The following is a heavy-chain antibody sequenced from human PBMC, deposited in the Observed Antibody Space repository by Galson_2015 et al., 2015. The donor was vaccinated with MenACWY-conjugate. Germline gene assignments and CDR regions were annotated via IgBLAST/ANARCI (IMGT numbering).Heavy chain of an antibody. V-gene: IGHV1-18*04. CDR1: GYTFTSYG. J-gene: IGHJ6*02. CDR2: ISAYNGNT. D-gene: IGHD3-3*01. Sequence: SVKVSCKASGYTFTSYGISWVRQAPGQGLEWMGWISAYNGNTNYAQKLQGRVTMTTDTSTSTAYMELRSLRSDDTAVYYCARDRSVFGVAMGDEHDYYGMDVWGQGTTVTVSS. CDR3: ARDRSVFGVAMGDEHDYYGMDV.